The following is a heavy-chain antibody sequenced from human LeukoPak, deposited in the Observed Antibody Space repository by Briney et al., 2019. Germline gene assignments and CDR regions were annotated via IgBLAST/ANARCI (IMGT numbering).Heavy chain of an antibody. CDR1: GYSLTSYW. Sequence: RGEPLKISCKGSGYSLTSYWIGWVRQMPGKGLEWMGIIYPGDSDTRYSPSFQGQVTISADKPISTAYLQWSSLKASATPMFYCARYTYYYDSSGSYYLDYWGQGTLVTVSS. CDR2: IYPGDSDT. V-gene: IGHV5-51*01. J-gene: IGHJ4*02. CDR3: ARYTYYYDSSGSYYLDY. D-gene: IGHD3-22*01.